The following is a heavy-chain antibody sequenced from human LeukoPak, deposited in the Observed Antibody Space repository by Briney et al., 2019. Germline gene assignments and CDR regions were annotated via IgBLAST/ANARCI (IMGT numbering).Heavy chain of an antibody. V-gene: IGHV4-34*01. CDR1: GEPFNGHY. J-gene: IGHJ6*03. CDR3: ARHFARGPGPSGWLFPNYYYYMDV. D-gene: IGHD3-22*01. Sequence: ASETLSLTCAVYGEPFNGHYWNWIRQSPGKGLEWIGEINHSGSTNYNPSLKSRVTISVDTSKNQFSLKVSSVTAADTAVYYCARHFARGPGPSGWLFPNYYYYMDVWGKGTTVTVSS. CDR2: INHSGST.